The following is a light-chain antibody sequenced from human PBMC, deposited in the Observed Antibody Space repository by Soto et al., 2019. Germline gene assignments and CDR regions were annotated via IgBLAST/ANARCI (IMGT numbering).Light chain of an antibody. V-gene: IGLV1-40*01. CDR1: SSNIGAGND. Sequence: QSVLAQPPSVAGAPGQRVTISCTGSSSNIGAGNDVHWYQQLPGTTPRLLIYANNRRPSGVPDRFSGSRSGTSASLAITGLQTEDEDDYYCQSYDGSRSVVVFGGGTKVTVL. CDR3: QSYDGSRSVVV. J-gene: IGLJ2*01. CDR2: ANN.